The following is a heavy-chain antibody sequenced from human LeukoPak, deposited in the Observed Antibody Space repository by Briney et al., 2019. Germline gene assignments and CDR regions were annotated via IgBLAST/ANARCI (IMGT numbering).Heavy chain of an antibody. J-gene: IGHJ3*02. V-gene: IGHV4-59*08. CDR1: GGSISSYY. CDR3: ARHQQGITMMEAFDI. CDR2: IYYSGST. D-gene: IGHD3-22*01. Sequence: SETLSLTCTVSGGSISSYYWSWIRRPPGKGLEWIGYIYYSGSTNYNPSLKSRVTISVDTSKNQFSLKLSSVTAADTAVYYCARHQQGITMMEAFDIWGQGTMVTVSS.